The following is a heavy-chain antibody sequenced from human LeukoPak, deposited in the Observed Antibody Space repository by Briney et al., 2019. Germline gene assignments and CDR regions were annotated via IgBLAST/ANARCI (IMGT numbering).Heavy chain of an antibody. J-gene: IGHJ4*02. V-gene: IGHV3-15*01. Sequence: GGSLRLSCAASGFTFSSYWMSWVRQAPGKGLEWVGRIKSKTDGGTTDYAAPVKGRFTISRDDSKNTLYLQMNSLKTEDTAVYYCTTGDTAMAIFDYWGQGTLVIVSS. CDR1: GFTFSSYW. CDR2: IKSKTDGGTT. D-gene: IGHD5-18*01. CDR3: TTGDTAMAIFDY.